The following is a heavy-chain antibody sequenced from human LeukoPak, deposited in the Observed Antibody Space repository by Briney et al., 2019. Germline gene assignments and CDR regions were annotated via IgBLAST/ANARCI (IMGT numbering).Heavy chain of an antibody. CDR2: INHSGST. CDR1: GGSFSGYY. CDR3: ARGPAGRCSSTSCYTPGYYYYMDV. V-gene: IGHV4-34*01. Sequence: SETLSLTCAVYGGSFSGYYWSWIRQPPGKGLEWIGEINHSGSTNCNPSLKSRVTISVDTSKNQFSLKLSSVTAADTAVYYCARGPAGRCSSTSCYTPGYYYYMDVWGKGTTVTVSS. D-gene: IGHD2-2*02. J-gene: IGHJ6*03.